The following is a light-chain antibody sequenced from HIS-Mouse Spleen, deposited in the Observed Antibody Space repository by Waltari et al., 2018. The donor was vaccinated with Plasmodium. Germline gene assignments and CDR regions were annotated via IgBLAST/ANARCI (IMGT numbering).Light chain of an antibody. CDR3: QQYNNWSFT. Sequence: EIVMTQSPATLSVSPGERATLSCRASQSVSRNLAWYQQKPGQAPRLLIYGASTRATGIPARFSGSGSGTECTLTISSLQSEDIAVYYCQQYNNWSFTFGPGTKVDIK. CDR1: QSVSRN. J-gene: IGKJ3*01. CDR2: GAS. V-gene: IGKV3-15*01.